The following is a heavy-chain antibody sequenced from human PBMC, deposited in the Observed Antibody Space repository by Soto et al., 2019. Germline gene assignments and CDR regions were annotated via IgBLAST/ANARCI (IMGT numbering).Heavy chain of an antibody. Sequence: SETLSLTCTVSGGSISSYYWSWIRQPPGKGLEWIGYIYYSGSTNYNPSLKSRVTISVDTSKNQFSLKLRSVTAADTAVYYCARVWRYDSSGGAFDIWGQGTMVTVSS. CDR3: ARVWRYDSSGGAFDI. V-gene: IGHV4-59*01. J-gene: IGHJ3*02. CDR1: GGSISSYY. CDR2: IYYSGST. D-gene: IGHD3-22*01.